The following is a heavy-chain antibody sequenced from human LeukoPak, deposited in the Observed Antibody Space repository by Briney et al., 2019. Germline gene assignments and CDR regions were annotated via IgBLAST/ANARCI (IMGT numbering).Heavy chain of an antibody. D-gene: IGHD5-18*01. CDR2: ISSSGSSI. CDR3: ARETDTAMVDY. Sequence: SGGYLRLSCAASGFTFSDFYMSWIRQAPGKGLEWVSYISSSGSSIYYADSVKGRFTISRDNAKNSLYLQMSSLRAEDTAVYYCARETDTAMVDYWGQGTLVTVSS. CDR1: GFTFSDFY. V-gene: IGHV3-11*04. J-gene: IGHJ4*02.